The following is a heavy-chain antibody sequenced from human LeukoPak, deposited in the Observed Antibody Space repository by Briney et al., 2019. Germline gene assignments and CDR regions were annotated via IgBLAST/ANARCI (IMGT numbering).Heavy chain of an antibody. V-gene: IGHV4-34*01. CDR1: GGSFSGYY. D-gene: IGHD3-22*01. Sequence: PSETPSLTCAVYGGSFSGYYWSWIRQPPGKGLEWIGEINHSGSTNYNPSLKSRVIISVDTSKNQFSLKLSSVTAADTAVYYCARRSLDYDSSGYYYGYYYYYMDVWGKGTTVTISS. CDR3: ARRSLDYDSSGYYYGYYYYYMDV. J-gene: IGHJ6*03. CDR2: INHSGST.